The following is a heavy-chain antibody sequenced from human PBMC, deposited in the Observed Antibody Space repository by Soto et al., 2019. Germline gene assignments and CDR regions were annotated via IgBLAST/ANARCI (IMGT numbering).Heavy chain of an antibody. V-gene: IGHV3-30-3*01. J-gene: IGHJ6*02. CDR1: GFTFSSYA. Sequence: GGSLRLSCAASGFTFSSYAMHWVRQAPGKGLEWVAVISYDGSNKYYADSVKGRFTISRDNSKNTLYLQMNSLRAEDTAVYYCARSRATGLSLYNYYYYGMDVWGQGTTVTVSS. CDR3: ARSRATGLSLYNYYYYGMDV. CDR2: ISYDGSNK. D-gene: IGHD1-1*01.